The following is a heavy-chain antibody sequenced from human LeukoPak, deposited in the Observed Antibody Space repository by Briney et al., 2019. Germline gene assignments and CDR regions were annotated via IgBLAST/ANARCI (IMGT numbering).Heavy chain of an antibody. CDR2: INPNSGGT. J-gene: IGHJ6*02. CDR1: GYTFTGYY. V-gene: IGHV1-2*04. D-gene: IGHD6-13*01. Sequence: ASVKVSCKASGYTFTGYYMHWVRQAPGQGLEWMGWINPNSGGTNYAQKFQGWVTMTRDTSISTAYMEQSRLRSDDTAVYYCARSRGIAADYYYYGMDVWGQGTTVTVSS. CDR3: ARSRGIAADYYYYGMDV.